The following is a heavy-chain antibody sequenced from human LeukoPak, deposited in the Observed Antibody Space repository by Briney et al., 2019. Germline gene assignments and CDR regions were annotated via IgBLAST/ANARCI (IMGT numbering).Heavy chain of an antibody. V-gene: IGHV1-69*13. CDR1: GGTFSSYA. CDR3: AREAATMVRGVIINYYYGMDV. CDR2: IIPIFGTA. D-gene: IGHD3-10*01. Sequence: SVKVSCKASGGTFSSYAISWVRQAPGQGLEWMGGIIPIFGTANYAQKFQGRVTITADESTSTAYMELSSLRSEDTAVYYCAREAATMVRGVIINYYYGMDVWGQGTTVTASS. J-gene: IGHJ6*02.